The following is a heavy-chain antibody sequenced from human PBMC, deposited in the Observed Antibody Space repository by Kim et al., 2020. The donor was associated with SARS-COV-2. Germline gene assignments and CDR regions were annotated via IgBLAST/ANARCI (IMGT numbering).Heavy chain of an antibody. Sequence: SRKGRFTISMDDSKNTAYMKMNSRKTEDTAVYYCARVPGETVAFWDTFDIWGQGTMVTVSS. V-gene: IGHV3-73*01. J-gene: IGHJ3*02. CDR3: ARVPGETVAFWDTFDI. D-gene: IGHD2-15*01.